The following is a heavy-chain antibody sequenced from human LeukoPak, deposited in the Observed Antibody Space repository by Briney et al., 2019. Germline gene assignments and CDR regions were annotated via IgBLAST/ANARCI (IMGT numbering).Heavy chain of an antibody. Sequence: GGSLRLSCAASGFTFSTYAMSWVRQAPRKGLEWVSTIGGSGISTYYADSVKGRFTISRDTSKNTLFLQMDSLRAEDTAVYYCARASVVVAATYDYWGQGTLVTVSS. CDR3: ARASVVVAATYDY. CDR1: GFTFSTYA. J-gene: IGHJ4*02. CDR2: IGGSGIST. D-gene: IGHD2-15*01. V-gene: IGHV3-23*01.